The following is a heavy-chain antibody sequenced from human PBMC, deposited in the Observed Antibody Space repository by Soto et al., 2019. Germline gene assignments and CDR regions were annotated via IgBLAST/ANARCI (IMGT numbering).Heavy chain of an antibody. CDR2: TYYRSKWYN. Sequence: QSQTLSLTCAISGDSVSSNSAAWNWIRQSPSRGLEWLGRTYYRSKWYNDYAVSVKSRITINPDTSKNQFSLQLNSVTPEDTAVYYCARDRLEGYDFWSYYFDYWGQGTLVTVSS. V-gene: IGHV6-1*01. CDR1: GDSVSSNSAA. D-gene: IGHD3-3*01. J-gene: IGHJ4*02. CDR3: ARDRLEGYDFWSYYFDY.